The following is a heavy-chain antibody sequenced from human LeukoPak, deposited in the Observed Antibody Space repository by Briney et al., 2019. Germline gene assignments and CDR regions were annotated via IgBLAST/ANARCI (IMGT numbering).Heavy chain of an antibody. D-gene: IGHD3-10*01. CDR1: GGSISSYY. CDR3: ARDRPYYGSGSYYFDY. J-gene: IGHJ4*01. V-gene: IGHV4-59*01. CDR2: IYYSGST. Sequence: PSETLSLTCTVSGGSISSYYWSWIRQPPGKGLEWIGYIYYSGSTNYNPSLKSRVTISVDTSKNQFSLKLSSVTAADTAVYYCARDRPYYGSGSYYFDYWGQGTLVTVSS.